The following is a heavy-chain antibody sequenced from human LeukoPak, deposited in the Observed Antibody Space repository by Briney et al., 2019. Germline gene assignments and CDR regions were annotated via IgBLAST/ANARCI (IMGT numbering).Heavy chain of an antibody. CDR2: IIPIFGTT. CDR3: ARCMGGCQLVSWFDP. CDR1: GGTFSSYP. D-gene: IGHD6-6*01. Sequence: ASVKVSCKASGGTFSSYPISWVRQAPGQGLEWMGGIIPIFGTTNYAQKFQGRVTIITDESTSTTYMELSSLRSEDTAVYYCARCMGGCQLVSWFDPWGQGTLVTVSS. V-gene: IGHV1-69*05. J-gene: IGHJ5*02.